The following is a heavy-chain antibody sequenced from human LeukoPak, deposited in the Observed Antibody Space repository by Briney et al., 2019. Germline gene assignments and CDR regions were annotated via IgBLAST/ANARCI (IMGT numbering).Heavy chain of an antibody. D-gene: IGHD5-18*01. J-gene: IGHJ6*03. CDR1: GFTFDDYA. CDR3: ARGSVQLWLRDTYYYMDV. V-gene: IGHV3-20*04. CDR2: INWNGRIT. Sequence: PGGSLRLSCAASGFTFDDYAMNWVRQVPGSGLEWVSGINWNGRITEYADSVKDRFTISRQNTKNSLYLYMNNLGGEDTAVYFCARGSVQLWLRDTYYYMDVWGKGTTVTVSS.